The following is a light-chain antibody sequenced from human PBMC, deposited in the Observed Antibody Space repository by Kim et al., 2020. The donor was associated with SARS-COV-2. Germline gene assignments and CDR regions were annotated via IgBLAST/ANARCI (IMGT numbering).Light chain of an antibody. CDR1: SSDVGIYNR. CDR3: SSQTNTGTWV. Sequence: GQTVTSSCTGTSSDVGIYNRVSWYHQPPGTAPKLIIYEVDNRPSGVPHRFSGSKSGNTASLTISGLQPEDESDYYCSSQTNTGTWVFGGGTQLTVL. V-gene: IGLV2-18*02. CDR2: EVD. J-gene: IGLJ3*02.